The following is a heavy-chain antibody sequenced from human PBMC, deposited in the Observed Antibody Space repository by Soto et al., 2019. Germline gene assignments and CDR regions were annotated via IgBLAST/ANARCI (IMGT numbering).Heavy chain of an antibody. CDR2: IYYSGST. D-gene: IGHD6-13*01. J-gene: IGHJ4*02. CDR3: ARETGVAASSFDY. V-gene: IGHV4-59*01. CDR1: GGSISSYY. Sequence: SETLSLTCTVSGGSISSYYWRWIRQPPGKGLEWIGYIYYSGSTNYNPSLKSRVTISVDTSKNQFSLKLSSVTAADTAVYYCARETGVAASSFDYWGQGTLVTVSS.